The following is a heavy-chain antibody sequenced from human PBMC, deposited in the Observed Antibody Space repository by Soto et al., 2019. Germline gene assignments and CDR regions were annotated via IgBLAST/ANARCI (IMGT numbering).Heavy chain of an antibody. CDR1: GFIFSSSA. V-gene: IGHV3-23*01. D-gene: IGHD3-3*01. CDR2: ISGSGGST. J-gene: IGHJ6*02. CDR3: AKGPTIFGVVISYSYYYGMDV. Sequence: GGSLRLSCATSGFIFSSSAMSWVRQAPGKGLEWVSAISGSGGSTYYADSVKGRFTISRDNSKNTPYLQMNSLSADDTAAYYCAKGPTIFGVVISYSYYYGMDVWGQGTTVTVSS.